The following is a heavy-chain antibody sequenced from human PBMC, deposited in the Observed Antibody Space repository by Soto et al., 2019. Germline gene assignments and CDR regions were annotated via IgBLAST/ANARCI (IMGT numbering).Heavy chain of an antibody. D-gene: IGHD3-10*01. CDR2: IYYSGST. V-gene: IGHV4-59*01. CDR3: ARGEVLWFGESK. CDR1: GGSISSYY. Sequence: TLSLTCTVSGGSISSYYWSWIRQPPGEGLEWIGYIYYSGSTNYNPSLKSRVTISVDTSKNQFSLKLSSVTAADTAVYYCARGEVLWFGESKWGQGTLVTVSS. J-gene: IGHJ4*02.